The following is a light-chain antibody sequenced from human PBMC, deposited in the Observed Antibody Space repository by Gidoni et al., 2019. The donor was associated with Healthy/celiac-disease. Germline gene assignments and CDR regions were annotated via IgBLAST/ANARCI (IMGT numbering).Light chain of an antibody. CDR1: SSDVGGYNY. Sequence: QSALTQPASVSGSPGQSITISCPGTSSDVGGYNYVSWYKQHPGKAPKLMSYDVSNRPSGVSNRFSGSKSGNTASLTISGLQAEDEADYYCSSYTSSSTYVVFGGGTKLTVL. CDR2: DVS. J-gene: IGLJ2*01. V-gene: IGLV2-14*03. CDR3: SSYTSSSTYVV.